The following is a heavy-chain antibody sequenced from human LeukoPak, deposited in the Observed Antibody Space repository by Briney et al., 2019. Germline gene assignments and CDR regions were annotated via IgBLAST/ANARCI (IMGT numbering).Heavy chain of an antibody. CDR1: GYTFTDYY. CDR2: INPNSGGT. CDR3: ARDESWVQQQGVDY. J-gene: IGHJ4*02. D-gene: IGHD6-13*01. V-gene: IGHV1-2*02. Sequence: ASVKVSCKASGYTFTDYYMHWVRQAPGQGLEWMGWINPNSGGTNYAQKFQGRVTMTTDTSTSTAYMELRSLRSDDTAVYYCARDESWVQQQGVDYWGQGTLVTVSS.